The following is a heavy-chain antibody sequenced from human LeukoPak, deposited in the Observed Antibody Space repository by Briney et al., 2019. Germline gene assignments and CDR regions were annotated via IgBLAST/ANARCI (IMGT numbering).Heavy chain of an antibody. V-gene: IGHV3-33*01. CDR1: GFTFSSYG. J-gene: IGHJ4*02. Sequence: GRSLRLSRAASGFTFSSYGMHWVRQAPGKGLEWVAVIWYDGSNKYYADSVKGRFTISRDNSKNTLYLQMNSLRAEDTAVYYCARENYDSSGYSLDYWGQGTLVTVSS. D-gene: IGHD3-22*01. CDR2: IWYDGSNK. CDR3: ARENYDSSGYSLDY.